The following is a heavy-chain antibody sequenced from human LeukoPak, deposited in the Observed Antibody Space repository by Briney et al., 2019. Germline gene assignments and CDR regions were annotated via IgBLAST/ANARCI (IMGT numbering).Heavy chain of an antibody. V-gene: IGHV1-24*01. CDR3: ARDPYSSGTVDY. CDR2: FDPEDGET. D-gene: IGHD1-26*01. Sequence: ASVKVSCKVSGYTLTELSMHWVRQAPGKGLEWMGGFDPEDGETIYAQKFQGRVTMTEDTSTDTAYMELSSLRSEDTAVYYCARDPYSSGTVDYWGQGTLVTVSS. CDR1: GYTLTELS. J-gene: IGHJ4*02.